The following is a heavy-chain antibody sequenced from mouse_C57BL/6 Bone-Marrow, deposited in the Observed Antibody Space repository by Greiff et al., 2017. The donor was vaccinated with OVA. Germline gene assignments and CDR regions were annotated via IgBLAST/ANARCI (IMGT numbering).Heavy chain of an antibody. CDR2: IYPGDGDT. CDR3: ARGRWLLQDY. CDR1: GYAFSSSW. V-gene: IGHV1-82*01. Sequence: VQLQQSGPELVKPGASVKISCKASGYAFSSSWMNWVKQRPGKGLEWIGRIYPGDGDTNYNGKFKGKATLTADKSSSTAYMQLSSLTSEDSAVYFCARGRWLLQDYWGQGTTLTVSS. J-gene: IGHJ2*01. D-gene: IGHD2-3*01.